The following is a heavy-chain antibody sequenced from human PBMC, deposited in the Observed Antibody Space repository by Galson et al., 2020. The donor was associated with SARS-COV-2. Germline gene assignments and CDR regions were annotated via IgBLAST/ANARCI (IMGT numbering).Heavy chain of an antibody. CDR1: GFTFSDYA. V-gene: IGHV3-23*01. CDR2: ISISGGST. D-gene: IGHD6-6*01. Sequence: GESLKISCAAPGFTFSDYAVSWVRQAPGKGLDWVSAISISGGSTYYADSATGRFPISRDNSKNTLYLQMNSLGAEDTAIYYCAKARSSSSAWGYSMDVWGQGTTVTVSS. J-gene: IGHJ6*02. CDR3: AKARSSSSAWGYSMDV.